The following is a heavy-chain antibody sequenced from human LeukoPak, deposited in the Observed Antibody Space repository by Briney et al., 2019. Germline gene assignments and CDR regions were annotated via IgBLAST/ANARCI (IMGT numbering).Heavy chain of an antibody. D-gene: IGHD6-19*01. J-gene: IGHJ3*01. CDR3: ARDHLRTLAVTYALDV. V-gene: IGHV3-7*01. CDR2: IKQDGSEK. Sequence: GGSLRLSCAASGFTFSSYWMSWVRQAPGKGLEWVANIKQDGSEKYYVDSVKGRFTISRDNAKNSLYLQMNSLRAEDSAVYYCARDHLRTLAVTYALDVWGQGTMVTVSS. CDR1: GFTFSSYW.